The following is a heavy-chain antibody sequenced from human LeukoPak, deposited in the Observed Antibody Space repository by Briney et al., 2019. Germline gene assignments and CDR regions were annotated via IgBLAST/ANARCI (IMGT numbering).Heavy chain of an antibody. CDR1: GYTFTSYG. Sequence: GASVKVSCTASGYTFTSYGISWVRQAPGQGLEWMGWISAYNGNTNYAQKLQGRVTMTTDTSTSTAYMELRSLRSDDTAVYYCARDPAYCSSTSCYIADYYGMDVWGQGTTVTVSS. CDR2: ISAYNGNT. CDR3: ARDPAYCSSTSCYIADYYGMDV. J-gene: IGHJ6*02. D-gene: IGHD2-2*02. V-gene: IGHV1-18*01.